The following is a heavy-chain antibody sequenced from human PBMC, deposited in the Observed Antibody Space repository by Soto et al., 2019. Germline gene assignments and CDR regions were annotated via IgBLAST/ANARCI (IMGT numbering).Heavy chain of an antibody. V-gene: IGHV4-39*01. CDR2: IYYSGST. CDR1: GGSISSSSYY. CDR3: ARLFSSGYFNFYFDY. D-gene: IGHD3-9*01. J-gene: IGHJ4*02. Sequence: PSETLSLTCTVSGGSISSSSYYWGWIRQPPGKGLEWIGSIYYSGSTYYNPSLKSRVTISVDTSKNQFSLKLSSVTAADTAVYYCARLFSSGYFNFYFDYWGQGALVTVSS.